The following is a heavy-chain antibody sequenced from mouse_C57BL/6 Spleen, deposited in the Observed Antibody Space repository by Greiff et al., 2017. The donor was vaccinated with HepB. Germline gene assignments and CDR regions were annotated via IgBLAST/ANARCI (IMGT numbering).Heavy chain of an antibody. CDR2: ISDGGSYT. Sequence: EVQLQESGGGLVKPGGSLKLSCAASGFTFSSYAMSWVRQTPEKRLEWVATISDGGSYTYYPDNVKGRFTISRDNAKNNLYLQMSHLKSEDTAMYYCARDMDGNYDAMDYWGQGTSVTVSS. V-gene: IGHV5-4*01. CDR1: GFTFSSYA. J-gene: IGHJ4*01. CDR3: ARDMDGNYDAMDY. D-gene: IGHD2-1*01.